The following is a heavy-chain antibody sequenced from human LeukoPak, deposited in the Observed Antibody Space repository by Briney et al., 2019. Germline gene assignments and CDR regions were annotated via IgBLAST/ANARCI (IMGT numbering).Heavy chain of an antibody. CDR1: GYTFTDHF. CDR3: AREDVVLVDAVRYYYYGMDV. Sequence: GASVKVSCKASGYTFTDHFMHWMRQAPGQGLEWMGEINPYNGDTKYARRFQGRVTMTRDTSTSTVYMELSSLKSEDTAVYYCAREDVVLVDAVRYYYYGMDVWGQGTTVTVSS. CDR2: INPYNGDT. J-gene: IGHJ6*02. V-gene: IGHV1-2*02. D-gene: IGHD2-8*01.